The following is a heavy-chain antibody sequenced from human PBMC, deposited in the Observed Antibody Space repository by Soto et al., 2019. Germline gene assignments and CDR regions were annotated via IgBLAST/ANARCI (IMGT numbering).Heavy chain of an antibody. Sequence: EVQLLESGGGLVQPGGSLRLSCAASGFTFSKYDMSWARQAPGTGLEWVSTITNSGGSTYHADSVKGRFTISRDDSKNTQYLQMSTLRAEDTAVYYCASLAWSGDFRGWGQGTLVTVSS. J-gene: IGHJ4*02. CDR3: ASLAWSGDFRG. V-gene: IGHV3-23*01. D-gene: IGHD3-10*01. CDR1: GFTFSKYD. CDR2: ITNSGGST.